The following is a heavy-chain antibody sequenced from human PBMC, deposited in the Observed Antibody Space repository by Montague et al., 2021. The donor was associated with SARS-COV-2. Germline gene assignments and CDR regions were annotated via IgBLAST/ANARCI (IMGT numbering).Heavy chain of an antibody. V-gene: IGHV4-39*01. CDR3: ARRDHTSWYKNHYYGLDV. CDR1: GGSISGSTYL. D-gene: IGHD6-13*01. Sequence: SETLSLTCTVSGGSISGSTYLWDWIRQPPGKGLEWIASVYYSGSTYYNPSLRSRVTISADTSKNQFSLEVSSVTAADTAVYYCARRDHTSWYKNHYYGLDVWGQGTTVTVSS. J-gene: IGHJ6*02. CDR2: VYYSGST.